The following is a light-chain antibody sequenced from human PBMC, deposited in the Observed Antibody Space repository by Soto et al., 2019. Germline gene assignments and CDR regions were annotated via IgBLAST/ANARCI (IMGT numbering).Light chain of an antibody. CDR2: LNSDGSH. CDR3: QTWGSGIVV. J-gene: IGLJ2*01. V-gene: IGLV4-69*01. Sequence: QLVLTQSPSASASLGAAVKLTCTQSRGHSKYAISWHQQQSANGPRYLMKLNSDGSHSKGDGIPDRFSVSSSGAERYLTISSLQSEDEADYFCQTWGSGIVVFGGGTKLTVL. CDR1: RGHSKYA.